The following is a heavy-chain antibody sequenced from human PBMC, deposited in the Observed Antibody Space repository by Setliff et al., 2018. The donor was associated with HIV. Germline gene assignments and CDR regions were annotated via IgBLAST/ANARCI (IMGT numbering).Heavy chain of an antibody. CDR1: GGTFSSYT. CDR2: IIPILGIA. V-gene: IGHV1-69*02. J-gene: IGHJ3*02. D-gene: IGHD3-10*02. Sequence: GASVKVSCKASGGTFSSYTISWVRQAPGQGLEWMGRIIPILGIANYAQKFQGRVTITADKSTSTAYMELSSLRDEDTAVYYCAKVLVFGIDVFDIWGQGTMVTVSS. CDR3: AKVLVFGIDVFDI.